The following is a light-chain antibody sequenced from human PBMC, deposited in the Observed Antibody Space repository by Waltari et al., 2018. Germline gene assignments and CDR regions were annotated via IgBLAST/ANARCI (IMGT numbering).Light chain of an antibody. CDR2: QDV. J-gene: IGLJ3*02. CDR3: QTWDSSAGV. V-gene: IGLV3-1*01. CDR1: NLGDKY. Sequence: SYALTQPPSVSVSPGPPATTTCSGDNLGDKYASWYQQRPGKSPVLVIYQDVMRPSGIPERFSGSNSGNTATLTISETQAMDEADYYCQTWDSSAGVFGGGTKLTVL.